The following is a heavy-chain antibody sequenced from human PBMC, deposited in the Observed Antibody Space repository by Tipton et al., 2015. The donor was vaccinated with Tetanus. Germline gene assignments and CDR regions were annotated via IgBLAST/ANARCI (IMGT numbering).Heavy chain of an antibody. CDR3: ARGGFATVGYFDL. CDR2: ISPGDSET. Sequence: QLVQSGAELKKPGESLEISCEGSGYSFTYYWIGWVRQMPGKGLEWMGIISPGDSETRYSPSFQGQVTISADKSISTAYLQWSSLKASDTAMYYCARGGFATVGYFDLWGRGTLVTVSS. J-gene: IGHJ2*01. V-gene: IGHV5-51*01. CDR1: GYSFTYYW. D-gene: IGHD4-23*01.